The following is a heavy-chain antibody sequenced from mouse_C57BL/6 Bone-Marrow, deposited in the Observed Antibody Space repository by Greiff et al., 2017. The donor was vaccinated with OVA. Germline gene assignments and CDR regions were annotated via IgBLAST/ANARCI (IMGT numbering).Heavy chain of an antibody. Sequence: QVQLQQSGAELARPGASVKLSCKASGYTFTSYGISWVKQRTGQGLEWIGEIYSRSGNTYYNEKFKGKATLTADKSSSTAYMELRSLTSEDSAVYLCATIYYYGSSWYFDVWGTGTTVTVSS. V-gene: IGHV1-81*01. CDR2: IYSRSGNT. CDR3: ATIYYYGSSWYFDV. CDR1: GYTFTSYG. J-gene: IGHJ1*03. D-gene: IGHD1-1*01.